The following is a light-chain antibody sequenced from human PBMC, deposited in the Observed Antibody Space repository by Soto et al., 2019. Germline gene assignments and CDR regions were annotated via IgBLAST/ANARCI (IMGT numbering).Light chain of an antibody. CDR1: QDISDF. Sequence: DIQITPSPSAMSASVGYRVIITCRASQDISDFLAWFQQKPGEVPKRLIYAASSLGSGVPSRFSGSGSGTEFTLTISSLQPEDFATYYCQQYNSWTFGQGTEVDIK. CDR3: QQYNSWT. V-gene: IGKV1-17*03. J-gene: IGKJ1*01. CDR2: AAS.